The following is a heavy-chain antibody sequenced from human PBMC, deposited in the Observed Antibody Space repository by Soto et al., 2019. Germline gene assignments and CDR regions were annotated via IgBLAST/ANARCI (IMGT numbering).Heavy chain of an antibody. Sequence: EVQLVESGGGLVQPGGSLRLSCAVSGFTFSTYSMNWVRQAPGKGLEWVSYISSRSDTIYYADSVKGRFTISRDNAKDSLYLHMNSLRDEDTAVYYCAREGHYVFWSGYRYYFDYWGQGTLVTVSS. D-gene: IGHD3-3*01. CDR3: AREGHYVFWSGYRYYFDY. CDR2: ISSRSDTI. V-gene: IGHV3-48*02. J-gene: IGHJ4*02. CDR1: GFTFSTYS.